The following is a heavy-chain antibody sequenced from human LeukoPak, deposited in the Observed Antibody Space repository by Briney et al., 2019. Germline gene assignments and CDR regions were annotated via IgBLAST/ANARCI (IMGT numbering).Heavy chain of an antibody. CDR1: GFTLSSCA. CDR2: IRDDGT. CDR3: ARDSGIAAAGAYGY. D-gene: IGHD6-13*01. J-gene: IGHJ4*02. Sequence: GGSLRLSCAASGFTLSSCAMSWVRQAPGRGLEWVSAIRDDGTWYADSVKGRFAISRDNAKNSLYLQMNSLRAEDTAVYYCARDSGIAAAGAYGYWGQGTLVTVSS. V-gene: IGHV3-23*01.